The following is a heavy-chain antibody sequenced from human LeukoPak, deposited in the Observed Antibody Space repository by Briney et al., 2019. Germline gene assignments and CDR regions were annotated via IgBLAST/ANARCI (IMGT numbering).Heavy chain of an antibody. CDR1: GFTFSSYA. J-gene: IGHJ4*02. Sequence: GGSLRLSCAASGFTFSSYAMSWVRQAPGKGLEWVSAISGSGGSTYYAGSVKGRFTISRDNSKNTLYLQMNSLRAEDTAVYYCAREKTRYVDIVATIFDYWGQGTLVTVSS. CDR3: AREKTRYVDIVATIFDY. V-gene: IGHV3-23*01. CDR2: ISGSGGST. D-gene: IGHD5-12*01.